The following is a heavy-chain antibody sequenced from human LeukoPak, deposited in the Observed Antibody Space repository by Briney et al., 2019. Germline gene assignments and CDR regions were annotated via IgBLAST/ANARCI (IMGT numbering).Heavy chain of an antibody. CDR1: GFTFSSYA. D-gene: IGHD6-19*01. V-gene: IGHV3-23*01. J-gene: IGHJ4*02. Sequence: GGSLRLSCAASGFTFSSYAMSWVRQAPGKGLEWVSAISGSGGSTYYADSVKGRFTISRDNSKNTLYLQMNSLRAEDTAVYYCANGQWLVSSLDYWGQGTLATVSS. CDR2: ISGSGGST. CDR3: ANGQWLVSSLDY.